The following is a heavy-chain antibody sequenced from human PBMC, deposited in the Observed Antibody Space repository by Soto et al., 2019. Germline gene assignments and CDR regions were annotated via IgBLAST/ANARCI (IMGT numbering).Heavy chain of an antibody. CDR1: GFTFSSYS. V-gene: IGHV3-48*04. CDR2: ISSSSSTI. CDR3: AREGVRGFWSGYYNAFDI. D-gene: IGHD3-3*01. J-gene: IGHJ3*02. Sequence: GGSLRLSCAASGFTFSSYSMNWVRQAPGKGLEWVSYISSSSSTIYYADSVKGRFTISRDNAKNSLYLQMNSLRAEDTAVYYCAREGVRGFWSGYYNAFDIWGQGTMVTVSS.